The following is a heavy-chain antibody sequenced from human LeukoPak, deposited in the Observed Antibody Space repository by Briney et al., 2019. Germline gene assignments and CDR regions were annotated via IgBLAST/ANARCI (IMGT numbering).Heavy chain of an antibody. CDR2: IYYSGST. J-gene: IGHJ4*02. Sequence: SETLSLTCTVSGGSISSSYWSWIRQPPGKGLQWIGYIYYSGSTDYNPSLKSRVTISVDTSKNQFSLKLSSVTAADTAVYYCAREVRSNFGSGSYYGPWDYWGQGTLVTVSS. V-gene: IGHV4-59*01. CDR1: GGSISSSY. D-gene: IGHD1-26*01. CDR3: AREVRSNFGSGSYYGPWDY.